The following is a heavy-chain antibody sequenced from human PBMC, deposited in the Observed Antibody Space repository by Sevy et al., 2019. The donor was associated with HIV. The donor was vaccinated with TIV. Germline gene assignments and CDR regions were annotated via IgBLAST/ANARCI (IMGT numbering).Heavy chain of an antibody. Sequence: GGSLRLSCAASGFTFSNYAMSWVRQAPGKGLEWVSSISRSGGSTYYADSVKGRFTISRDNSKNTLYLQMNSLRADDTAVYYCAKVDVVVPVADYGLDVWGQGTTVTVSS. CDR2: ISRSGGST. D-gene: IGHD2-2*01. J-gene: IGHJ6*02. V-gene: IGHV3-23*01. CDR1: GFTFSNYA. CDR3: AKVDVVVPVADYGLDV.